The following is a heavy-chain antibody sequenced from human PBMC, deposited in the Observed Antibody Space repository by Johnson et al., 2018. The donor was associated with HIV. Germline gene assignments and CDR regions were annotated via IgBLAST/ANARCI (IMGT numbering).Heavy chain of an antibody. V-gene: IGHV3-66*02. D-gene: IGHD6-13*01. CDR1: GFSVSSNY. CDR2: IYSGGTT. Sequence: MQLVESGGGLVQPGGSLRLSCAASGFSVSSNYMTWVRQAPGKGLEWVSVIYSGGTTWYADSVKGRFTISRDNSRDTVHLKMNSLRSEDTAVYYCASRGREIVAAGILGADAFDIWGQGTMVTVSS. CDR3: ASRGREIVAAGILGADAFDI. J-gene: IGHJ3*02.